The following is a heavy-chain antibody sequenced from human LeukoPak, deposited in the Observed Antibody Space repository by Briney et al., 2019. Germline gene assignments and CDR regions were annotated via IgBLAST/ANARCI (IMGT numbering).Heavy chain of an antibody. CDR2: IKQDGNEK. V-gene: IGHV3-7*01. D-gene: IGHD6-13*01. J-gene: IGHJ4*02. CDR3: ARSDSSSWYTTVDY. Sequence: GGSLRLSCTASGFTFGDDGMTWVRQTPGKGLEWVANIKQDGNEKYYLDSVKGRFTISRDNAKNSLYLQMNSLRAEDTAVYYCARSDSSSWYTTVDYWGQGTLVTVSS. CDR1: GFTFGDDG.